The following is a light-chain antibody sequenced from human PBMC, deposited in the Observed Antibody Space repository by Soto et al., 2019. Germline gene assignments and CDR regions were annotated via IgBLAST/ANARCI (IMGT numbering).Light chain of an antibody. CDR1: QSVSSSY. J-gene: IGKJ2*01. CDR2: GAS. CDR3: QQYGRSPPFT. V-gene: IGKV3-20*01. Sequence: ELVLTQSPGTLSLSPGERATLSCRASQSVSSSYLAWYQQKPGQAPRLLIYGASNRATGIPDRFSGSGSGTDFTLTISRLEPEDFAVYFCQQYGRSPPFTFGQGPKVEI.